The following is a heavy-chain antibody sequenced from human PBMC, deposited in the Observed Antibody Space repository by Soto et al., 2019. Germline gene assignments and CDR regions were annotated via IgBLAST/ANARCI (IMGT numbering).Heavy chain of an antibody. CDR1: GFTVSSDA. V-gene: IGHV3-23*01. Sequence: PVGSLRLSCAASGFTVSSDAMSWVRQAPGKGLEWVSAISGSDNRTYYADSVKGRFTISRDNSKNTLYLQMSSLRADDTAVYYCAPMGVWGQGTTVTVS. CDR3: APMGV. J-gene: IGHJ6*02. CDR2: ISGSDNRT.